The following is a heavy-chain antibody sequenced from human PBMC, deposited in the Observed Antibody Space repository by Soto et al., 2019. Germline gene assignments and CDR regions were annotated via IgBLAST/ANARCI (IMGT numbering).Heavy chain of an antibody. CDR2: ISGSGGST. Sequence: EVQLLESGGGLVQPGGSLRLSCAASGFTFSSYAMSWVRQAPGKGLEWVSAISGSGGSTYYADSVKGRFTISRDNSKNTLYLQMNGLRVEDTAGYYCAGDGEVRGVIITWGFSLWGQGTQVTVSS. V-gene: IGHV3-23*01. CDR1: GFTFSSYA. CDR3: AGDGEVRGVIITWGFSL. D-gene: IGHD3-10*01. J-gene: IGHJ4*02.